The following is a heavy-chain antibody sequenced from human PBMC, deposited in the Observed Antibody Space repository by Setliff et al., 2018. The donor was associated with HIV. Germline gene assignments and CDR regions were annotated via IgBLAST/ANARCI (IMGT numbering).Heavy chain of an antibody. CDR3: ARGPGSGDYSYYFDY. Sequence: GGSLRLSCTASGFTFSDHSMTWIRQAPEKGLEWVSYITAGGGSTFYADSVKGRFTISRDNADNSLYLQMNSLKTEDTAVYYCARGPGSGDYSYYFDYWGQGTLVTVSS. D-gene: IGHD4-17*01. CDR2: ITAGGGST. V-gene: IGHV3-11*01. J-gene: IGHJ4*02. CDR1: GFTFSDHS.